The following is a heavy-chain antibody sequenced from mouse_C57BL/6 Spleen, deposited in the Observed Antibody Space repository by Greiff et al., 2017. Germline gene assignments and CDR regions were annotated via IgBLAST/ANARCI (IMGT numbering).Heavy chain of an antibody. CDR2: IYPGDGDT. D-gene: IGHD1-1*01. CDR1: GYTFTSYW. J-gene: IGHJ4*01. V-gene: IGHV1-55*01. Sequence: QVQLQQPGAELVKPGASVKMSCKASGYTFTSYWITWVKQRPGQGLEWIGRIYPGDGDTNYNGKFKGKATLTADKSSSTAYMQLSSLTSEDSAVYFCARSPITTVPMDYWGQGTSVTVSS. CDR3: ARSPITTVPMDY.